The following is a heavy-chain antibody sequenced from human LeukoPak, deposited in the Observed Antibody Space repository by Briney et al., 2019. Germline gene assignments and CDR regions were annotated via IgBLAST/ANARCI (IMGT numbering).Heavy chain of an antibody. Sequence: PSETLSLTCTVSGVSISSSNSYWGWIRQPPGKGLEWIGYIYYSGSTNYNPPLKSRVTISVDTSKNQFSLKLSSVTAADTAVYYCARVYCSSTSCYLYFDYWGQGTLVTVSS. J-gene: IGHJ4*02. CDR1: GVSISSSNSY. CDR3: ARVYCSSTSCYLYFDY. CDR2: IYYSGST. V-gene: IGHV4-61*05. D-gene: IGHD2-2*01.